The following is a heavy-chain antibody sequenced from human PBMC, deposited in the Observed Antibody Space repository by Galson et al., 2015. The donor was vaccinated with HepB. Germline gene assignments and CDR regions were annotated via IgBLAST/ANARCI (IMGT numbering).Heavy chain of an antibody. Sequence: SLRLSCAASGFTFSSYTMNWVRQAPGKGLEWISYIGTSSITICYADSVKGRFTISRDNAKNSLYLQMNSLKVEDTAVYYCASKNYMDVWGQGTTVTVSS. J-gene: IGHJ6*02. CDR3: ASKNYMDV. V-gene: IGHV3-48*01. CDR2: IGTSSITI. CDR1: GFTFSSYT. D-gene: IGHD2/OR15-2a*01.